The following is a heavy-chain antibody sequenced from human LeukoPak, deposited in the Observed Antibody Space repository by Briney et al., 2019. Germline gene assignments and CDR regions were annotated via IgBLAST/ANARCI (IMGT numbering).Heavy chain of an antibody. D-gene: IGHD6-13*01. CDR3: AKQASSSWTYFDY. CDR1: GFAFGSEA. J-gene: IGHJ4*02. V-gene: IGHV3-23*01. Sequence: GGSLRLSCAVSGFAFGSEAMSWVRQSPARGLEWVASISPGGGATYYADYVKGRFIISRDNSNNTLFVQMNNLRAEDTAVYYCAKQASSSWTYFDYWGQGTLVTVSS. CDR2: ISPGGGAT.